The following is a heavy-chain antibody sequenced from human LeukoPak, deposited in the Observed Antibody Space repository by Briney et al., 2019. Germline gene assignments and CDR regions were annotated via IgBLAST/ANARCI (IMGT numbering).Heavy chain of an antibody. CDR1: GFTLSSYW. J-gene: IGHJ4*02. D-gene: IGHD4-23*01. Sequence: GGSLRLSCAAPGFTLSSYWMSWVRQAPGKGLEWVANIKEDGSEKYYVDSVKGRFTISRDNAKNSLYLQMNSLRAEDTAVYYCARGTTTVVTNYWGQGTLVTVSS. V-gene: IGHV3-7*05. CDR3: ARGTTTVVTNY. CDR2: IKEDGSEK.